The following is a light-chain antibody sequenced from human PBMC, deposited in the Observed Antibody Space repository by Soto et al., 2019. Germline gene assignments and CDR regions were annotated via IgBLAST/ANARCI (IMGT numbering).Light chain of an antibody. J-gene: IGKJ2*01. V-gene: IGKV3-20*01. CDR3: QQYGSSPRYT. CDR2: GAS. Sequence: IVLTQSTGTLSLCPGERATLSCRASQSVSSSYLAWYQQKPGQAPRLLIYGASSRATGIPDRFSGSGSGTDFTLTISRLEPEDFAVYYCQQYGSSPRYTFGQGTKLEIK. CDR1: QSVSSSY.